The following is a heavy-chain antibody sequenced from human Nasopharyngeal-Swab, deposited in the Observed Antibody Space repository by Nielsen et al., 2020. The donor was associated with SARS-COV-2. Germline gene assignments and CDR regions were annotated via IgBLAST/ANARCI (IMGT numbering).Heavy chain of an antibody. Sequence: WIRQPPGKGLEWIGYIYYSGSTYYNPSLESRVTISVDTSKNQFPLKLSSVTAADTAVYYCARDIGTPAYPRYYYYGMDVWGQGTTVTVSS. J-gene: IGHJ6*02. CDR3: ARDIGTPAYPRYYYYGMDV. D-gene: IGHD1-1*01. CDR2: IYYSGST. V-gene: IGHV4-31*02.